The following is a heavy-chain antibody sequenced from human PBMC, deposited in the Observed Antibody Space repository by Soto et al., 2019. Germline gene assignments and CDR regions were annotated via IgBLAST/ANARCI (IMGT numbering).Heavy chain of an antibody. CDR2: ISSSSSYI. CDR1: GFTFSSYS. D-gene: IGHD3-3*01. J-gene: IGHJ3*02. CDR3: ARGLRFLEWLLYAFDI. V-gene: IGHV3-21*01. Sequence: GGSLRLSCAASGFTFSSYSMNWVRQAPGKGLEWVSSISSSSSYIYYADSVKGRFTISRDNAKNSLYPQMNSLRAEDTAVYYCARGLRFLEWLLYAFDIWGQGTMVTVSS.